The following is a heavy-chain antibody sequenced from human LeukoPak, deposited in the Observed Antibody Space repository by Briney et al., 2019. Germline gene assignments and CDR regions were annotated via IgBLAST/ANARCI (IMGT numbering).Heavy chain of an antibody. CDR2: IYTSGST. Sequence: PSETLSLTCILSGGSISSYYWSWIRQPAGKGLEWIGRIYTSGSTNYNPSLKSRVAMSVDTSKNQFSLKLSSVTAADTAVYYCARLRFGEPNWFDPWGQGTLVTVSS. V-gene: IGHV4-4*07. CDR1: GGSISSYY. CDR3: ARLRFGEPNWFDP. D-gene: IGHD3-10*01. J-gene: IGHJ5*02.